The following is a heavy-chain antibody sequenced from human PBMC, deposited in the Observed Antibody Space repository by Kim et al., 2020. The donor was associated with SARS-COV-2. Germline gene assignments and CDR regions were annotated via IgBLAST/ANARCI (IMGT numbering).Heavy chain of an antibody. V-gene: IGHV5-51*01. J-gene: IGHJ4*02. CDR2: YPGEPDT. CDR3: ARIGDY. Sequence: YPGEPDTRYSPSFQGKVTISAEKSISTAYLQWSSLKASDTAMYYCARIGDYWGQGTLVTVSS. D-gene: IGHD2-15*01.